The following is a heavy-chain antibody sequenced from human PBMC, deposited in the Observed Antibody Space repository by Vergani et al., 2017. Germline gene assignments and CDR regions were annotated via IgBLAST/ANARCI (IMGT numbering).Heavy chain of an antibody. CDR2: ISYDVSNK. CDR1: GFTFSSYA. D-gene: IGHD1-26*01. Sequence: QVQLVESGGGVVQPGRSLRLSCAASGFTFSSYAMHWVRQAPGKGLEWVAVISYDVSNKYYADSVKGRFTISRDNSKNTLYLQMNSLRAEDTAVYYCATASSGSYPSFDYWGQGTLVTVSS. CDR3: ATASSGSYPSFDY. J-gene: IGHJ4*02. V-gene: IGHV3-30-3*01.